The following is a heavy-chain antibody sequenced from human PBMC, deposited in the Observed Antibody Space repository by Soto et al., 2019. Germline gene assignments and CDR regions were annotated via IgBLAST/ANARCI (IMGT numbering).Heavy chain of an antibody. CDR3: ARELYRFDAFDI. Sequence: ASVKVSCKASGYTFTSYAMHWVRQAPGQRLEWMGWINAGNGNTKYSQKFQGRVTITRDTSASTAYMELSSLRSEDTAVYYCARELYRFDAFDIWGQGTMVTVSS. CDR1: GYTFTSYA. V-gene: IGHV1-3*01. CDR2: INAGNGNT. D-gene: IGHD2-2*02. J-gene: IGHJ3*02.